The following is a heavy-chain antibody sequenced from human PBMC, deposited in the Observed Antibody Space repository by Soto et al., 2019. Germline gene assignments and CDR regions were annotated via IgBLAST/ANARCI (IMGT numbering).Heavy chain of an antibody. CDR3: ARDLEFRDGNISHLDY. CDR1: GGTFRNHV. J-gene: IGHJ4*02. D-gene: IGHD3-10*01. Sequence: ASVKVSCKASGGTFRNHVFNWVRQAPGQGLEWMGGIIPIVGSPNYPQKFQGRVTITADASTNTVYLEVSSLRSQDTAVYYCARDLEFRDGNISHLDYWGQGTLVTVSS. V-gene: IGHV1-69*13. CDR2: IIPIVGSP.